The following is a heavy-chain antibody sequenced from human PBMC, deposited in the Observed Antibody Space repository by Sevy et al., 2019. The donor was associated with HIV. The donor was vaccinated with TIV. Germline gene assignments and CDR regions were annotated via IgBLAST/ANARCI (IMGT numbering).Heavy chain of an antibody. Sequence: GESLKISCAASGFTFNNYAMSWVRQAPGRGLEWVSGVSAGGDNTYYAASVKGRFTISRDNSRNTLYLQMDSLRAEDTAVYYCAKVERGYSYGFLDYWGQGTLVTVSS. V-gene: IGHV3-23*01. CDR2: VSAGGDNT. D-gene: IGHD5-18*01. CDR3: AKVERGYSYGFLDY. J-gene: IGHJ4*02. CDR1: GFTFNNYA.